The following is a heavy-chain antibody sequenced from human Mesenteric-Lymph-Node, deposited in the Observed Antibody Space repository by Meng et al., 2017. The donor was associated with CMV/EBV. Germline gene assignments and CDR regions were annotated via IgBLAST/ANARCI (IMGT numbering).Heavy chain of an antibody. CDR1: GYTFTRYA. Sequence: KASGYTFTRYAMNWVRQAPGQGLEWMGWINTNTGNPTYAQGFTGRFVFSLDTSVSTAYLQISSLKAEDTAVYYCARAGIAAKDRFNLWGRGTLVTVSS. J-gene: IGHJ2*01. CDR2: INTNTGNP. CDR3: ARAGIAAKDRFNL. V-gene: IGHV7-4-1*02. D-gene: IGHD6-13*01.